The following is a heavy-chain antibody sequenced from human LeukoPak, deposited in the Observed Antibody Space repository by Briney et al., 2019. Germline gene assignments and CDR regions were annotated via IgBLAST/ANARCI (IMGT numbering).Heavy chain of an antibody. Sequence: GGSLRLSCAASGFTFSSYSMNWVRQAPGKGLEWVSSISSSSSYIYYADSVKGRFTISRDNAKNTLYLQMSSLRAEDTAVYYCARGVGGSRAFDIWGQGTIVTVSS. CDR3: ARGVGGSRAFDI. V-gene: IGHV3-21*01. D-gene: IGHD2-15*01. CDR1: GFTFSSYS. J-gene: IGHJ3*02. CDR2: ISSSSSYI.